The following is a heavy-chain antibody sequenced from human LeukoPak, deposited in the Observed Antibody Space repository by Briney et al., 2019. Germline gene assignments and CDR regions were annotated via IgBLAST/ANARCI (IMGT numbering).Heavy chain of an antibody. CDR3: GRGPWGMVRGVKFYYGMDV. CDR1: GGSFSGYY. J-gene: IGHJ6*04. D-gene: IGHD3-10*01. V-gene: IGHV4-34*01. Sequence: PSETLSLTCAVYGGSFSGYYWSWIRQPPGKGLEWIGEINHSGSTNYNPSLKSRVTISVDTSKNQFSLKLSSVTAADTAVYYCGRGPWGMVRGVKFYYGMDVWGKGTTVTVSS. CDR2: INHSGST.